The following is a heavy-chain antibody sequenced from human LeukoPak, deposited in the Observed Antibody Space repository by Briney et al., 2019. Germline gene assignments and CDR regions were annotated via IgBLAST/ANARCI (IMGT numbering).Heavy chain of an antibody. CDR2: IIPIFGTA. Sequence: GASVKVSCKASGYTFTSYGISWVRQAPGQGLEWMGGIIPIFGTANYAQKFQGRVTITTDESTSTAYMELSSLRSEDTAVYYCASLLSGSSSRFDPWGQGTLVTVSS. CDR1: GYTFTSYG. J-gene: IGHJ5*02. D-gene: IGHD6-13*01. V-gene: IGHV1-69*05. CDR3: ASLLSGSSSRFDP.